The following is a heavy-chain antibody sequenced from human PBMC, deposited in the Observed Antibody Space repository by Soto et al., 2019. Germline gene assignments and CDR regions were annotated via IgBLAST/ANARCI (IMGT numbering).Heavy chain of an antibody. D-gene: IGHD6-19*01. CDR3: ARVSSGWPYYYYGMDV. CDR1: GFTFSSYS. V-gene: IGHV3-21*01. Sequence: PWGSLRLSCAASGFTFSSYSMNWVRQAPGRGLEWVSSISSSSSYIYYADSVKGRFTISRDNAENSLSLQMNSLRAEDTAVYYCARVSSGWPYYYYGMDVWGQGTTVTVSS. J-gene: IGHJ6*02. CDR2: ISSSSSYI.